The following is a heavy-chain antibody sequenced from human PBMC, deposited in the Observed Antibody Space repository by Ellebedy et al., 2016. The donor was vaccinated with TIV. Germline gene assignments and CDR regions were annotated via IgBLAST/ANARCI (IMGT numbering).Heavy chain of an antibody. CDR3: ARELRWFEEPRYDH. V-gene: IGHV4-39*07. D-gene: IGHD3-10*01. CDR1: GGSISSGTYS. CDR2: ISDRGTT. J-gene: IGHJ4*02. Sequence: SETLSLXXTVSGGSISSGTYSGGWIRQTPGKGLEWIASISDRGTTYYNPSLKSRATISLDTSKNQFSLRLNSLTAADTAIYYCARELRWFEEPRYDHWGQGTQVIVSS.